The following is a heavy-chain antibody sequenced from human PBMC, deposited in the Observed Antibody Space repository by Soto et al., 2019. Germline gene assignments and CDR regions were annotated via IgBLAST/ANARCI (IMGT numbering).Heavy chain of an antibody. CDR3: ARAYYYDSSGRYGMDV. D-gene: IGHD3-22*01. V-gene: IGHV1-69*02. Sequence: QVQLVQSGAEVKKPGSSVKVSCKASGGTFSSYTISWVRQAPGQGLEWMGRIIPILGIANYAQKFQGRVTITADKSTSXAYMELSSLRSEDTAVYYCARAYYYDSSGRYGMDVWGQGTTVTVSS. J-gene: IGHJ6*02. CDR1: GGTFSSYT. CDR2: IIPILGIA.